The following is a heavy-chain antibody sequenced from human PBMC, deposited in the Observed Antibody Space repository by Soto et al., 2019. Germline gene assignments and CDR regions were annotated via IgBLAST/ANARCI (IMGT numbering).Heavy chain of an antibody. J-gene: IGHJ6*02. Sequence: SETLSLTCAVYGGSFSGYYWSWIRQPPGKGLEWIGEINHSGSTNYNPPLKSRVTISVDTSKNQFSLKLSSVTAADTAVYYCARGPPYYYYGMDVWGQGTTVTVSS. CDR3: ARGPPYYYYGMDV. CDR2: INHSGST. V-gene: IGHV4-34*01. CDR1: GGSFSGYY.